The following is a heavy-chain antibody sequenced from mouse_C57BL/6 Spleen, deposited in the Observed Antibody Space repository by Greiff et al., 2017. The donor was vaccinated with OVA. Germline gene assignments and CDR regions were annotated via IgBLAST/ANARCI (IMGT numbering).Heavy chain of an antibody. J-gene: IGHJ2*01. CDR1: GYTFTSYW. D-gene: IGHD1-1*01. V-gene: IGHV1-53*01. CDR3: ARWDYCYGSSFDY. CDR2: INPSNGGT. Sequence: QVQLQQPGTELVKPGASVKLSCKASGYTFTSYWMHWVKQRPGQGLEWIGNINPSNGGTNYNEKFKSKATLTVDKSSSTAYMQLSRLTSEDSAVYEGARWDYCYGSSFDYWGQGTTLTVSA.